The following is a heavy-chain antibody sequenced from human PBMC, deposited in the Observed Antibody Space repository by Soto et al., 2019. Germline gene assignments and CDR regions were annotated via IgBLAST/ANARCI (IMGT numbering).Heavy chain of an antibody. CDR1: GFTFSTYD. D-gene: IGHD6-25*01. J-gene: IGHJ3*01. CDR2: IVVAGDT. CDR3: ARRGINTMSGFDALDV. Sequence: EVLLVESGGGLVQPGGSLRLSCTTSGFTFSTYDMHWVRQVTGKGLEWVSGIVVAGDTYYPDSVKGRFTISRETAKNSLSLQIDSLRVEDTAVYYCARRGINTMSGFDALDVWGLGTKCTVSS. V-gene: IGHV3-13*01.